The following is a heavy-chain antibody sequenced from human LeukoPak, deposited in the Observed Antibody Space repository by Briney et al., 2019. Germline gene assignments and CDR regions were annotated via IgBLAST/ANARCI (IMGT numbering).Heavy chain of an antibody. Sequence: PGRSLRLSCAASGFTFDDYAMHWVRQAPGKGLEWVSGISWNSGSIGYADSVKGRFTISRDNAKNSLYLQMNSLRAEDTAVYYCARSSGSYYLDYWGQGTLVTVSS. J-gene: IGHJ4*02. V-gene: IGHV3-9*01. D-gene: IGHD1-26*01. CDR3: ARSSGSYYLDY. CDR1: GFTFDDYA. CDR2: ISWNSGSI.